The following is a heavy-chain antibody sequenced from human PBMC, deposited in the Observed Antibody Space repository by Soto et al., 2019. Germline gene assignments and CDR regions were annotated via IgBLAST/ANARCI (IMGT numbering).Heavy chain of an antibody. Sequence: QVQLVQSGAEVKKPGASVKVSCKASGYTFTSYYMHWVRQAPGQGLEWMGIIDPSGGSTSYAQKCQGSVTMTRDTSTSAVYMELGSLRSEDTAVYYCGRAQGYYYGMEVWGQGTTVTVSS. CDR3: GRAQGYYYGMEV. CDR1: GYTFTSYY. V-gene: IGHV1-46*01. CDR2: IDPSGGST. J-gene: IGHJ6*02.